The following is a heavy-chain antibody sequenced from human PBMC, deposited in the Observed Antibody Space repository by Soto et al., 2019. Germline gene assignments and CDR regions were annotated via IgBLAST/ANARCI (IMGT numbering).Heavy chain of an antibody. CDR3: ARAEDYGGKLGGY. V-gene: IGHV1-3*01. D-gene: IGHD4-17*01. CDR1: GYTFTSNA. Sequence: ASVKVSCKASGYTFTSNAMHWVRQVPGQRLEWMGGINAVNGTANYSQKFQGRVTITADKSTSTAYMELSSLRSEDTAVYYCARAEDYGGKLGGYWGQGTLVTVSS. CDR2: INAVNGTA. J-gene: IGHJ4*02.